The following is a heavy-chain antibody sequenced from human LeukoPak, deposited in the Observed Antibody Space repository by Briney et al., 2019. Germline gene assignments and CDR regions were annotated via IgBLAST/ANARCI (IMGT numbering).Heavy chain of an antibody. CDR2: IHYSGST. CDR3: ARDSLPASSRPWNWFDP. V-gene: IGHV4-59*01. J-gene: IGHJ5*02. CDR1: GASISPDY. Sequence: PSETLSLTCTVSGASISPDYWGWIRQPPGKGLEFIGYIHYSGSTNYNPSLKSRVAISVDTSKNQFSLKLISVTAADTAVYHCARDSLPASSRPWNWFDPWGQGTLVTVSS.